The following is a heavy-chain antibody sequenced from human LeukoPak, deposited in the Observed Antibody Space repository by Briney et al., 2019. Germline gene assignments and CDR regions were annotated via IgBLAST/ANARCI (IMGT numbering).Heavy chain of an antibody. CDR3: ARALRNYEVLDYYYYYMDV. CDR2: IYYSGST. V-gene: IGHV4-59*12. Sequence: SETLSLTCTVSGGSISSYYWSWIRQPPGKGLEWIGHIYYSGSTNYNPSLKSRVTISVDTSKNQFSLKLSSVTAADTAVYYCARALRNYEVLDYYYYYMDVWGKGTTVTVSS. CDR1: GGSISSYY. J-gene: IGHJ6*03. D-gene: IGHD4-11*01.